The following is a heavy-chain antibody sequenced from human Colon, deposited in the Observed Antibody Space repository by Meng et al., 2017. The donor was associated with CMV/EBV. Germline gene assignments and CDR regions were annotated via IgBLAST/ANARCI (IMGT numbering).Heavy chain of an antibody. CDR3: AKDRSISQLFYDFDS. J-gene: IGHJ4*02. D-gene: IGHD2/OR15-2a*01. CDR2: ISWNSDTI. Sequence: GGSLRLSCVGSGFAFDDHVMHWVRQVPGKGLEWVSGISWNSDTIGYVDSVRGRFTISRDNAKNSLSLEMKSLRPDDTGLYYCAKDRSISQLFYDFDSWGQGTLVTVSS. V-gene: IGHV3-9*01. CDR1: GFAFDDHV.